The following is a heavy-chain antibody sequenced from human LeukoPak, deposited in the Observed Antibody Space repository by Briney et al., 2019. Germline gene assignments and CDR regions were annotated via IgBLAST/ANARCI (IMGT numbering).Heavy chain of an antibody. CDR1: GFSLTSSGMC. CDR3: SRTRRVVTPEGNSYYMDV. Sequence: SGPALVKPTQTLTLTGSFSGFSLTSSGMCVSWVRQPPGKALEWLARIDWDEDKFYRTVLKARLTISKDTSKHQAVLTLTNLDPVDTATYYCSRTRRVVTPEGNSYYMDVWGKGTTVTVSS. D-gene: IGHD3-10*01. V-gene: IGHV2-70*17. CDR2: IDWDEDK. J-gene: IGHJ6*03.